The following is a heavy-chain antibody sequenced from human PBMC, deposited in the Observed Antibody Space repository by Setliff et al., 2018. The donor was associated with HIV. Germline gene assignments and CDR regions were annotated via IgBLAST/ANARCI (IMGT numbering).Heavy chain of an antibody. D-gene: IGHD6-19*01. CDR2: ISGFNGNT. CDR1: GYSFARYG. Sequence: GASVKVSCKASGYSFARYGLSWVRQAPGQGLEWMGWISGFNGNTKYAQSFQDRVATTTETATSTAYMERRSLRSDDTAVYFCARVPYRSAWFSGGHDAFDILGQGTMVT. CDR3: ARVPYRSAWFSGGHDAFDI. J-gene: IGHJ3*02. V-gene: IGHV1-18*01.